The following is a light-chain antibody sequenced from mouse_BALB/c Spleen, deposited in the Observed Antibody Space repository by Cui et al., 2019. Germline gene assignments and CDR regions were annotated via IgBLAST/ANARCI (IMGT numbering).Light chain of an antibody. CDR3: QQGQSYPLT. CDR1: QNINVW. Sequence: QMNQSPSSLSACLGETITITCHPSQNINVWLSWYQQKPGDIPKLLIYKATTLHTGVPSRFSGSGYGTGFTLTISSMQPEDIANYYCQQGQSYPLTFGAGTKLELK. J-gene: IGKJ5*01. V-gene: IGKV11-125*01. CDR2: KAT.